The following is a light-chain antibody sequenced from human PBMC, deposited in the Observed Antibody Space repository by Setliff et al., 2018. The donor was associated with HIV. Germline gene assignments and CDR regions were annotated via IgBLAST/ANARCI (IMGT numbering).Light chain of an antibody. V-gene: IGLV1-40*01. CDR3: ASWDDSLNGQV. CDR1: SSNIGAGSD. J-gene: IGLJ1*01. Sequence: QSVLTQPPSVSGAPGQRVTISCTGSSSNIGAGSDVHWYQQFPGTAPKLLIYSFTNRPSGVPDRFSGSKSGTSASLAIAGLQAEDEADYYCASWDDSLNGQVFGTGTKVTVL. CDR2: SFT.